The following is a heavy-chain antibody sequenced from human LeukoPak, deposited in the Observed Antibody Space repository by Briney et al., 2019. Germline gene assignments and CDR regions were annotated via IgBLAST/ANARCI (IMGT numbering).Heavy chain of an antibody. J-gene: IGHJ4*02. CDR2: IYYSGST. V-gene: IGHV4-59*08. CDR1: GGSISSYY. CDR3: ARLGAYFDY. D-gene: IGHD3-16*01. Sequence: SETLSLTCTVSGGSISSYYWSWIRQPAGKGLEWIGYIYYSGSTNYNPSLKGRVTISVDPSKNQFSLNLSSVTAADTAVYYCARLGAYFDYWGPGTLVTVSP.